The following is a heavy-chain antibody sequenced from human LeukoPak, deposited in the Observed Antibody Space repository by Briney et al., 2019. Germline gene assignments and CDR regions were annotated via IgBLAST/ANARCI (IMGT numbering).Heavy chain of an antibody. D-gene: IGHD6-13*01. Sequence: GGSLRLSCAASGFTFSSYAMHGVRQAPGKGLEGVAAISSDGSNKYYADTVKGRFTISRDSSKNTLYLQMSSLRVEDTAVYYCAGSPKYSSSWYEYFQHWGQGTLVTVSS. V-gene: IGHV3-30*15. CDR3: AGSPKYSSSWYEYFQH. CDR2: ISSDGSNK. J-gene: IGHJ1*01. CDR1: GFTFSSYA.